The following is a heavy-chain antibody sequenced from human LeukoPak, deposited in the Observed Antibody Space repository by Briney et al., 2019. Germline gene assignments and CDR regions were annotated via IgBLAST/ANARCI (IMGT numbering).Heavy chain of an antibody. J-gene: IGHJ4*02. CDR1: GYTFTSYV. CDR2: INDGNGNT. Sequence: GASVKVSCKASGYTFTSYVMHWVRQAPGQRLEWMGCINDGNGNTKYSQEFQGRVTITRDTPASTAYMELSSLRSEDTAVYYCARVLSVDIVATALSYWGQGTLVTVSS. D-gene: IGHD5-12*01. CDR3: ARVLSVDIVATALSY. V-gene: IGHV1-3*03.